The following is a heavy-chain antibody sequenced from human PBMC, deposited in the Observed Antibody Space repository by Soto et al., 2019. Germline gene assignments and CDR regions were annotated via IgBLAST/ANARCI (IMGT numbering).Heavy chain of an antibody. Sequence: GGSLRLSCAASGFTFSSYGMHWVRQAPGKGLEWVAVISYDGSNKYYADSVKGRFTISRDNSKNTLYLQMNSLRAEDTAVYYCAKSGSGWYKGWFDPWGQGTLVTVSS. D-gene: IGHD6-19*01. CDR2: ISYDGSNK. CDR3: AKSGSGWYKGWFDP. CDR1: GFTFSSYG. J-gene: IGHJ5*02. V-gene: IGHV3-30*18.